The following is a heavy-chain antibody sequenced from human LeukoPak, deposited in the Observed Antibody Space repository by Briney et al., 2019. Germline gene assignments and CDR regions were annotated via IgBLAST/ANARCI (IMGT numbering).Heavy chain of an antibody. CDR2: ISSSGETR. J-gene: IGHJ4*02. V-gene: IGHV3-48*03. D-gene: IGHD1-26*01. CDR1: GFTFSTFE. Sequence: GGSLRLSCAASGFTFSTFEMSWVRQAPGKGLEGVSYISSSGETRFYADSVKGRFTISRDNAKNSLFLQMNSLRVEDTALYFCAGGYGSYSPDYWGQGTRVTVS. CDR3: AGGYGSYSPDY.